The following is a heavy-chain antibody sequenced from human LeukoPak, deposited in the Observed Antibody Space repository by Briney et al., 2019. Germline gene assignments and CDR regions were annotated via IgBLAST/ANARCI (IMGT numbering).Heavy chain of an antibody. Sequence: XSXTXXXXXGSIXXXSYYWGWIXQPPGTGLEWIGSIYYSGSTYYNPSLKSRVTISVDTSKNQFSLKLSSVTAADTAVYCCARLPLDILTGLFDYWGQGTLVTVSS. CDR1: XGSIXXXSYY. D-gene: IGHD3-9*01. CDR3: ARLPLDILTGLFDY. J-gene: IGHJ4*02. CDR2: IYYSGST. V-gene: IGHV4-39*01.